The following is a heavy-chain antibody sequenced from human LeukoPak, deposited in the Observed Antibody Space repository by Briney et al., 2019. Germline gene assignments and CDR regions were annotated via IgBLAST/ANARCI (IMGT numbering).Heavy chain of an antibody. D-gene: IGHD4-17*01. V-gene: IGHV4-59*01. CDR1: GASISTSC. CDR2: MYYSETT. J-gene: IGHJ4*02. Sequence: SETLSLTCTVSGASISTSCWSWVRQPPGKGLEWIGYMYYSETTNYNPSLKSRVSISVDTSKNQFSLKLTSVTAADTAVYYCARGADADYRKVYYFDYWGQGSLVTVSS. CDR3: ARGADADYRKVYYFDY.